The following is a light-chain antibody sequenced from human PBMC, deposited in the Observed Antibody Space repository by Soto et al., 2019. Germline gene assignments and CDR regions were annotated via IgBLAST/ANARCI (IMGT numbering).Light chain of an antibody. V-gene: IGLV3-21*02. CDR3: QVWDSSSDHYV. J-gene: IGLJ1*01. Sequence: SYDLTQLPSVSVAPGQTGRVTCGGKNMGSKSVHWDQQTPGKAPVLVVYDDSNRPSGIPERFSGSNSGNTATLTIGRVEAGDAADSYCQVWDSSSDHYVFGTGPKVNVL. CDR2: DDS. CDR1: NMGSKS.